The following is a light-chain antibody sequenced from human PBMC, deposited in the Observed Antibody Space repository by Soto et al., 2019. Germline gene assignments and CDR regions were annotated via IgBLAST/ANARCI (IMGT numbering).Light chain of an antibody. V-gene: IGLV1-40*01. Sequence: QLVLTQPPSVSGAPGQRVTISCTGTSSNIGAAYDVHWYQQLPGTAPKLLIYGTTNRPSGVPDRFSGSKSATSASLAITGLQAEDEAHYYCAVWDDGLDAWMFGGGTKLTVL. CDR1: SSNIGAAYD. CDR2: GTT. J-gene: IGLJ3*02. CDR3: AVWDDGLDAWM.